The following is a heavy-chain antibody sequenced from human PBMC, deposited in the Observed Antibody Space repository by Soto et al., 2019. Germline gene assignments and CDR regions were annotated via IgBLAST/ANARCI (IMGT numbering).Heavy chain of an antibody. D-gene: IGHD5-18*01. Sequence: ASVKVSCKASGGTFYTYTFSWMRQAPGQGLEWMGSITPIYPTTNYAERFQGRLTITADGSTHTAYMDLTSLTSEDTAVYYCARIPRYSFPTSDDLDSWGQGTLVTVSS. CDR1: GGTFYTYT. CDR2: ITPIYPTT. V-gene: IGHV1-69*13. CDR3: ARIPRYSFPTSDDLDS. J-gene: IGHJ4*02.